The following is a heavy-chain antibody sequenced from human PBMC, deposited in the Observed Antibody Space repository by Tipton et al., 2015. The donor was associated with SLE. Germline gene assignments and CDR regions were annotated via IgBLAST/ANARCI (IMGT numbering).Heavy chain of an antibody. Sequence: SLRLSCAASGFTFSSYAMTWVRQAPGKGLEWVSVIYSGGSSAYYADSVKGRFTTSRDNSKNTLYLQMNSLRAEDTAVYYCARDRVVGAEGGGYYLDYWGQGTLVTVSS. V-gene: IGHV3-23*03. CDR3: ARDRVVGAEGGGYYLDY. J-gene: IGHJ4*02. CDR2: IYSGGSSA. D-gene: IGHD1-26*01. CDR1: GFTFSSYA.